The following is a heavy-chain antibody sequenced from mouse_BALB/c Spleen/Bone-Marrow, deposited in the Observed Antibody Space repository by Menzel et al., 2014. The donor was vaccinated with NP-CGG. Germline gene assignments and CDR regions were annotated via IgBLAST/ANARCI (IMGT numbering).Heavy chain of an antibody. J-gene: IGHJ4*01. Sequence: QVQLQQSGPGLVAPSQSLSITCTVSGFSLTGYGVSWVRQPPGKGLEWLGMIWGDGSTDYNSALKSRLSISKDNSKSQVFLKMNSLQTDDTASYYCARDSFLITRALDYWGQGTSVTVSS. D-gene: IGHD2-4*01. CDR3: ARDSFLITRALDY. CDR1: GFSLTGYG. CDR2: IWGDGST. V-gene: IGHV2-6-7*01.